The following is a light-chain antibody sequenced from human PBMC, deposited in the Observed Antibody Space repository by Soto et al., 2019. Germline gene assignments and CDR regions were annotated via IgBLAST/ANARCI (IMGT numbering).Light chain of an antibody. Sequence: QCVLTHPASVPPSPGHSITISSPDISSYVGTHDLVSWYQQHPGKAPKLMVYEVTKRPSGVSNRFSGSKSGNTASLTISGLQAEDEADYYCCSYVGSTTNVFGAGTKVTAL. CDR1: SSYVGTHDL. V-gene: IGLV2-23*02. J-gene: IGLJ1*01. CDR3: CSYVGSTTNV. CDR2: EVT.